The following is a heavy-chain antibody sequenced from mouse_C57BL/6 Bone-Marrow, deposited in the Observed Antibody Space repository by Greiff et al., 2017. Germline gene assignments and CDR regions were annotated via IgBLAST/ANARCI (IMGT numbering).Heavy chain of an antibody. J-gene: IGHJ2*01. CDR3: ARRERKTFYYFDY. V-gene: IGHV1-4*01. Sequence: VQRVESGAELARPGASVKMSCKASGYTFTSYTMHWVKQRPGQGLEWIGYINPSSGYTKYNQKFKDKATLTADKSSSTAYMQLSSLTSEDSAVYYCARRERKTFYYFDYWGQGTTLTVSS. CDR2: INPSSGYT. CDR1: GYTFTSYT.